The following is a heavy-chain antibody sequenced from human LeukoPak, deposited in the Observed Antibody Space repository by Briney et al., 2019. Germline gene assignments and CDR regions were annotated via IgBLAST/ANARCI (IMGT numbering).Heavy chain of an antibody. V-gene: IGHV4-59*08. CDR3: VRQLDTAMVDY. CDR1: GGSISGYY. Sequence: PSETLSLTCTVSGGSISGYYWGWIRQAPGKGLEWIGYIHYRGSTNYNPSLKSRVTISLDTSKNQFSLRLNSVTAADTAAYYCVRQLDTAMVDYWGQGTLVTVSS. J-gene: IGHJ4*02. D-gene: IGHD5-18*01. CDR2: IHYRGST.